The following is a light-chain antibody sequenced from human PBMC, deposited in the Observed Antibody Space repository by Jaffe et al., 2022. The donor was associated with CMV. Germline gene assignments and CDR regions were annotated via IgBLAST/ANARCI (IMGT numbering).Light chain of an antibody. V-gene: IGKV1-39*01. CDR3: QQSYRSPGT. J-gene: IGKJ1*01. Sequence: DIQLTQSPSSLSASVGDGVTITCRTSQSISNYLNWYQQKPGKAPKLLIYTASTLQSGVPSRFSGSGSGTDFTLTISSLQPEDFAIYYCQQSYRSPGTFGQGTKVEIK. CDR1: QSISNY. CDR2: TAS.